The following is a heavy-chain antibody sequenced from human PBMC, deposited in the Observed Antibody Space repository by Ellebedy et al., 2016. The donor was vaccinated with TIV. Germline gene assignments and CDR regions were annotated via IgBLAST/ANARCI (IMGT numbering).Heavy chain of an antibody. J-gene: IGHJ4*02. V-gene: IGHV3-7*01. D-gene: IGHD3-10*01. CDR1: GFTFRHYW. Sequence: PGGSLRLSCAASGFTFRHYWMNWVRQAPGKGLGWVATITQDGSEKFYVDSVKGRFTISRYNAKNLLYLQMTNLRAEDTAYYDCARVPPGAYGSGSYFGEDYWGQGTLVTVSS. CDR3: ARVPPGAYGSGSYFGEDY. CDR2: ITQDGSEK.